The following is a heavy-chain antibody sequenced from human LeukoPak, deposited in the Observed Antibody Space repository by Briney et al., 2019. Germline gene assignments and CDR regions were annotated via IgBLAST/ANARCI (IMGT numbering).Heavy chain of an antibody. CDR3: AKDHYYGSGKYYFDY. CDR1: GFTFSSYG. CDR2: IRYDGSNK. Sequence: GGSLRLSCAASGFTFSSYGMHWVRQAPGKGLEWVAFIRYDGSNKYYADSVKGRFTISRDNSKNTLYLQMNSLRAEDTAVYYCAKDHYYGSGKYYFDYWGQGTLATVSS. J-gene: IGHJ4*02. V-gene: IGHV3-30*02. D-gene: IGHD3-10*01.